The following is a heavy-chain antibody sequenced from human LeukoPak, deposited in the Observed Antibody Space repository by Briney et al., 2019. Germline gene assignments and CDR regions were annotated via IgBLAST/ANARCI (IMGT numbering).Heavy chain of an antibody. Sequence: GGSLRLSCAASGFTVSSNYMSWVRQAPGKGLEWVSVIYSGGSTYYADSVKGRFTISRDNSKNTLYLQMNSLRAEDTAVSYCASQEYSGSYYGASDIWGQGTMVTVSS. CDR3: ASQEYSGSYYGASDI. CDR2: IYSGGST. V-gene: IGHV3-53*01. J-gene: IGHJ3*02. D-gene: IGHD1-26*01. CDR1: GFTVSSNY.